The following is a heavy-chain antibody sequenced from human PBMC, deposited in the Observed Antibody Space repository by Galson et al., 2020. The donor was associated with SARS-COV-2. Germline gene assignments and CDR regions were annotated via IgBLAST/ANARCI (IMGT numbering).Heavy chain of an antibody. CDR2: IYATWIT. V-gene: IGHV4-39*01. CDR1: GESLNNRNYC. D-gene: IGHD6-19*01. J-gene: IGHJ4*02. Sequence: ASETLSLTCSVSGESLNNRNYCWGWVRQSPGTGLEWIGLIYATWITHYSPSFQHRVSISVDTSQNQLTLRLDDVTAADTGIYYCARHPGLYHDSSGYHGRAPDVWGPGTLVTVSS. CDR3: ARHPGLYHDSSGYHGRAPDV.